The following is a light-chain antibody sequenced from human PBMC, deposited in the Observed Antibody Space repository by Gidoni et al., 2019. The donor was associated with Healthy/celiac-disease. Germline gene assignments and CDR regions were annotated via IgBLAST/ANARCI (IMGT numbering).Light chain of an antibody. J-gene: IGKJ4*01. V-gene: IGKV1-5*03. CDR2: KAS. CDR1: QSISIW. Sequence: DIQMTQSPSTLSASVGDRVTSTCRASQSISIWLDWHQQKPGKAPKLLIYKASTLESGVPSRFSGSGSGTEFTLTISSLQPDDFATYYCQHSNSYPRTFGGGTKVEI. CDR3: QHSNSYPRT.